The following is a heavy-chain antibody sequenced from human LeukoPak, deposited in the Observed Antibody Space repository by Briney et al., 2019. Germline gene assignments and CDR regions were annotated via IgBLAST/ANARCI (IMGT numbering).Heavy chain of an antibody. J-gene: IGHJ4*02. CDR2: ISYDGSNK. V-gene: IGHV3-30-3*01. Sequence: PGGSLRLSCAASGFTFSSYAMHWVRQAPGKGLEWVAVISYDGSNKYYADSVKGRFTISRDNSKNTLYLQMNSLRAEDTAVYYCARESTVTTLFDYWGQGTLVTVSS. D-gene: IGHD4-17*01. CDR1: GFTFSSYA. CDR3: ARESTVTTLFDY.